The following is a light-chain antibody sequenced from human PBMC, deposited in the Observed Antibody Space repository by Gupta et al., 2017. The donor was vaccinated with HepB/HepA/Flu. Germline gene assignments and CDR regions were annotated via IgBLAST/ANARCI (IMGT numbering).Light chain of an antibody. CDR2: GAS. CDR3: RQYNSMSMFT. Sequence: VLTQSPATLSVSPGERATLSCRASQSVSSNLAWYQQQTGQAPRLLIYGASTRATGIPARIISSGSGTAYTPIISSLQSADYSVEYCRQYNSMSMFTFGQGTKVEIK. J-gene: IGKJ2*01. V-gene: IGKV3-15*01. CDR1: QSVSSN.